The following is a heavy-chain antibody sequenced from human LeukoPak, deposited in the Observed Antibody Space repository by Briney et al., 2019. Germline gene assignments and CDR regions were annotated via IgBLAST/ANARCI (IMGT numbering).Heavy chain of an antibody. J-gene: IGHJ3*02. CDR2: VASDGSQT. D-gene: IGHD3-10*01. V-gene: IGHV3-30-3*01. CDR1: GFTLGTYI. Sequence: GKSLRLSCGASGFTLGTYIMHWVRQAPGKGLQRVAAVASDGSQTFYIESVRGRFTISRDNSKNTLYLQVNTLRAEDTAVYFCARERQDTIVHSGAFDIWGQGTMVTVSS. CDR3: ARERQDTIVHSGAFDI.